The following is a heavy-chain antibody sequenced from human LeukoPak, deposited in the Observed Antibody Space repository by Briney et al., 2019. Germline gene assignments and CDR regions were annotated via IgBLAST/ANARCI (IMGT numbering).Heavy chain of an antibody. CDR2: ISGSAGST. J-gene: IGHJ4*02. CDR3: AKHRENYGDSVVDY. V-gene: IGHV3-23*01. D-gene: IGHD4-17*01. CDR1: GFTFSRYA. Sequence: PGGSLRLSCAASGFTFSRYAMSWVRQAPGKGLEWVSAISGSAGSTHYADSVKGRFTISRDNSKNTMYLQMNILRVEDTALYYCAKHRENYGDSVVDYWGQGTLVTVSS.